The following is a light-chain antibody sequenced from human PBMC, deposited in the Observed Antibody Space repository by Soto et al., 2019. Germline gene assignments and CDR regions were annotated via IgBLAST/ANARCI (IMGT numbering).Light chain of an antibody. CDR3: QQYDNLVT. V-gene: IGKV1-33*01. Sequence: DIQMTQSPSSLSASVGDRVTITCQASQDISNHLNWYQQKPGKAPRLLIYDSSHLETGVTSRFSGSGSGTDFIFTVTSLQPEDIATYYCQQYDNLVTFGQGTRLEIK. CDR1: QDISNH. J-gene: IGKJ5*01. CDR2: DSS.